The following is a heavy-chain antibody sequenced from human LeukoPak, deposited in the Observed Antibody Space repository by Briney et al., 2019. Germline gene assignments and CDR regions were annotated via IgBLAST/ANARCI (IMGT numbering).Heavy chain of an antibody. CDR2: INQDGSEK. J-gene: IGHJ6*03. CDR1: GFTFSIYW. V-gene: IGHV3-7*01. D-gene: IGHD2-15*01. Sequence: GGSLRLSCAASGFTFSIYWMSWVRQAPGKGLEWVANINQDGSEKYYVDSVKGRFTISRDNAKNSLYLQMNSLRAEDTAVYYCARRAATHYYYYYYMDVWGKGTTVTVSS. CDR3: ARRAATHYYYYYYMDV.